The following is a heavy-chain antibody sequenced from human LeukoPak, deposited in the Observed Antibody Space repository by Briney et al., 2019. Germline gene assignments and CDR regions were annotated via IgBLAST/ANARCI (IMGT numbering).Heavy chain of an antibody. CDR1: GGTFSSYA. CDR2: IIPIFGTA. D-gene: IGHD5-18*01. J-gene: IGHJ5*02. V-gene: IGHV1-69*01. CDR3: ARGGRYSYGYGWFDP. Sequence: SVKVSCKASGGTFSSYAISWVRQAPGQGLEWMGGIIPIFGTANYAQKFQGRVTITADESTSTAYMELSSLRSEDTAVHYCARGGRYSYGYGWFDPWGQGTLVTVSS.